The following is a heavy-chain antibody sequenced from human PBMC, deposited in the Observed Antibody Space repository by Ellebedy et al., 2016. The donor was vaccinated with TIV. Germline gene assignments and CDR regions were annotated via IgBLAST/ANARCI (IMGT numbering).Heavy chain of an antibody. J-gene: IGHJ5*02. V-gene: IGHV3-7*03. Sequence: GGSLRLXXAASGFTFSSHWMRWVRQAPGKGLEWVANIKQDGSEIHYVDSVKGRFTISRDNAKNSLFLQMNSLRVEDTAVYYCARKDVGGSGWAIDLWGQGTLVTVSS. D-gene: IGHD6-19*01. CDR1: GFTFSSHW. CDR2: IKQDGSEI. CDR3: ARKDVGGSGWAIDL.